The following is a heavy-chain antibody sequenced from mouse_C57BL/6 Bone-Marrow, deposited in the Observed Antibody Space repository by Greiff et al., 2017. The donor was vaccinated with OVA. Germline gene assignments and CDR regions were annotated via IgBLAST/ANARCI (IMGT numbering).Heavy chain of an antibody. V-gene: IGHV1-53*01. J-gene: IGHJ1*03. D-gene: IGHD2-3*01. CDR2: INPSNGGT. CDR1: GYTFTSYW. Sequence: QVQLQQPGTELVKPGASVKLSCKASGYTFTSYWMHWVKQRPGQGLEWIGNINPSNGGTNYNEKFKSKATLTVDNSSSTAYMQLSSLTSEDSAVYYCARDDGNYGYFDVWGTGTTVTVSS. CDR3: ARDDGNYGYFDV.